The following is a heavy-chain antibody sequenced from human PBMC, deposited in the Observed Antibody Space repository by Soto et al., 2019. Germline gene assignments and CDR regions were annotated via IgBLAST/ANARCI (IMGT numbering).Heavy chain of an antibody. CDR1: GLTFRSYA. Sequence: GGFLRLSCAASGLTFRSYAMNWVRQAPGKGLEWVSAISGSGGSTYYADSVKGRFTISRDNSKNTLYLQMNSLRAEDTAVYYCAKSSFTNLITDPWGQGTLVTVSS. CDR3: AKSSFTNLITDP. D-gene: IGHD2-2*01. V-gene: IGHV3-23*01. CDR2: ISGSGGST. J-gene: IGHJ5*02.